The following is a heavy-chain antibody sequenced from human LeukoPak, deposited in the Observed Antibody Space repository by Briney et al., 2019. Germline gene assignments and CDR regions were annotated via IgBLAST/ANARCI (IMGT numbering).Heavy chain of an antibody. V-gene: IGHV3-30*18. Sequence: GGSLRLTCAASGFTFSSYGMHWVRQAPGKGLEWVAIISYDGSNKYYADSVKGRFTISRDNSKNTLYLQMNSLRAEDTAVYYCAEDYYDSRLSGMDVWGQGTTVTVSS. CDR3: AEDYYDSRLSGMDV. CDR1: GFTFSSYG. D-gene: IGHD3-22*01. CDR2: ISYDGSNK. J-gene: IGHJ6*02.